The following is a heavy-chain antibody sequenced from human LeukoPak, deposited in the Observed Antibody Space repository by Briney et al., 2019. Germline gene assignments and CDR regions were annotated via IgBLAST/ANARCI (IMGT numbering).Heavy chain of an antibody. J-gene: IGHJ4*02. Sequence: GGSLRLSCAASGFTFRSYAMSWVRQAPGEGLEWVSAISGRGGSTYYADSVKGRFTISRDNSKNTLYLQMNSLRAEDTAVYYCAKDAPMYYYDSSGYADEGDYWGQGTLVTVSS. CDR1: GFTFRSYA. CDR2: ISGRGGST. V-gene: IGHV3-23*01. CDR3: AKDAPMYYYDSSGYADEGDY. D-gene: IGHD3-22*01.